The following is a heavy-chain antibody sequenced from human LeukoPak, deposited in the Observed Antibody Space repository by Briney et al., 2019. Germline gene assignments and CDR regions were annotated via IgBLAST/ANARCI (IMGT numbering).Heavy chain of an antibody. J-gene: IGHJ3*02. CDR3: ARHRGWRFYYYDSRRLDAFDI. CDR2: INHSGST. D-gene: IGHD3-22*01. Sequence: PSETLSLTCAVYSGSFSGYYWSWIRQPPGKGLEWIGEINHSGSTNYNPSLKSRVTISVDTSKNQFSLKLSSVTAADTAVYYCARHRGWRFYYYDSRRLDAFDIWGQGTMVTVSS. CDR1: SGSFSGYY. V-gene: IGHV4-34*01.